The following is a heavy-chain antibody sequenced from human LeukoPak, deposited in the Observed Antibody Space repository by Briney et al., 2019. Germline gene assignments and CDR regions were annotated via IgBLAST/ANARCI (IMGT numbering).Heavy chain of an antibody. CDR2: ISYDGSNK. CDR1: GFTFSSYG. D-gene: IGHD3-16*01. J-gene: IGHJ4*02. V-gene: IGHV3-30*18. Sequence: GGSLRLSCAASGFTFSSYGTHWVRQAPGKGLEWVAVISYDGSNKYYAASVKGPFTISRDNSKNTLYLQMNSLRAEDTAVYYCAKEGGGVAFDYWGQGTLVIVSS. CDR3: AKEGGGVAFDY.